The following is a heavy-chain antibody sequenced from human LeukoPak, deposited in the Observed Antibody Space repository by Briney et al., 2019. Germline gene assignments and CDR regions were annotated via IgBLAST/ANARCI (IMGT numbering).Heavy chain of an antibody. J-gene: IGHJ5*02. CDR3: ARYSSPKPWFDP. CDR1: GGSISSGGYY. D-gene: IGHD6-6*01. Sequence: SETLSLTCTVSGGSISSGGYYWIWIRQHPGKGLEWIGYIYYSGSTYYNPSLKSRVTISVDTSKNQFYLKLSSVTAADTAVYYCARYSSPKPWFDPWGQGTLVTVSS. V-gene: IGHV4-31*03. CDR2: IYYSGST.